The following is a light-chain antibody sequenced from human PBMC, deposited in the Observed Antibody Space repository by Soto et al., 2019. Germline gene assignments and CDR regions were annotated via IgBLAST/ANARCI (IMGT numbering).Light chain of an antibody. CDR3: AAWDDSLSAV. J-gene: IGLJ3*02. Sequence: QSVLTQPPSASGTPGQSVTISCSGSTSNIGSNYVSWYQQLPGTAPKLLIYSNNQRPSGVPDRFSGSKSGTSASLAISGLRSEDEADYYCAAWDDSLSAVFGGGTKLTVL. CDR2: SNN. CDR1: TSNIGSNY. V-gene: IGLV1-47*02.